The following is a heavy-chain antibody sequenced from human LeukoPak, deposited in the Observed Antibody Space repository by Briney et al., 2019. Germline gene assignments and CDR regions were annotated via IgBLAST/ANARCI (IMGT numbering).Heavy chain of an antibody. D-gene: IGHD2-15*01. Sequence: SETLSLTCTVSGGSISSYYWSWIRQPPGKGLEWIGYIYYSGSTNYNPSLKSRVTISVDTSKNQFSLKLSSVTAADTAVYYCARARCSGGSCYFDYYYGMDVWGQGTTVTVSS. J-gene: IGHJ6*02. V-gene: IGHV4-59*01. CDR1: GGSISSYY. CDR2: IYYSGST. CDR3: ARARCSGGSCYFDYYYGMDV.